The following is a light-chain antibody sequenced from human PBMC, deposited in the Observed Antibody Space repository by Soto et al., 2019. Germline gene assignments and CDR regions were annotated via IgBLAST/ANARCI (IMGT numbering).Light chain of an antibody. J-gene: IGLJ2*01. CDR2: CND. CDR1: TSNIGTNT. V-gene: IGLV1-44*01. Sequence: QSVLTQSPSASGTPGQRVSISCSGSTSNIGTNTVSWYQHVQGTAPKLLIYCNDQRPSAVPGRFSGSKSGTSASLAISGLLSEDEADYYCATWDDSLNVVFGGGTKLTVL. CDR3: ATWDDSLNVV.